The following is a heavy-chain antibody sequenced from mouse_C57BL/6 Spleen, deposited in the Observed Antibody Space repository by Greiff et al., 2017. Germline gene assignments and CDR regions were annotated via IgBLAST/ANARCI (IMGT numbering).Heavy chain of an antibody. D-gene: IGHD1-1*01. CDR3: ARRPYYGSSNDYFDY. CDR1: GFTFSDYG. Sequence: EVKLVESGGGLVKPGGSLKLSCAASGFTFSDYGMHWVRQAPEKGLEWVAYISSGSSTIYYADTVKGRFTISRDNAKNTLFLQMTSLRSEDTARYYCARRPYYGSSNDYFDYWGKGTTLTVSS. J-gene: IGHJ2*01. CDR2: ISSGSSTI. V-gene: IGHV5-17*01.